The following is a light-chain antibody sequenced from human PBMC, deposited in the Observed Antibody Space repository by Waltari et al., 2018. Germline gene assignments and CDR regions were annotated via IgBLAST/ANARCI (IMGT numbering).Light chain of an antibody. CDR2: GVN. CDR3: CSWAGGGIYV. CDR1: SSDVGSRDL. V-gene: IGLV2-23*02. Sequence: PGQSITISCTGTSSDVGSRDLVSWYQHHPGKVPKLIVFGVNRRPSGVSNRFSGSKSGNTASLTISGLQAEDEADYYCCSWAGGGIYVFGTGTKVTVL. J-gene: IGLJ1*01.